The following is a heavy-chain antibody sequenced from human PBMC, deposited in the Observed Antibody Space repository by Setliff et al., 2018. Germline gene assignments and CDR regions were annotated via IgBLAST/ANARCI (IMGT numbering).Heavy chain of an antibody. CDR3: ARDPFRNHDTAPVWFDP. CDR2: ISAYNGNT. CDR1: GYTFTSYG. Sequence: GASVKVSCKASGYTFTSYGISWVRQAPGQGLEWMGWISAYNGNTNYAQKLQGRVTMTTDTSTSTAYMELRSLRSDDTAVYYCARDPFRNHDTAPVWFDPWGQGTLVTVSS. J-gene: IGHJ5*02. D-gene: IGHD3-22*01. V-gene: IGHV1-18*01.